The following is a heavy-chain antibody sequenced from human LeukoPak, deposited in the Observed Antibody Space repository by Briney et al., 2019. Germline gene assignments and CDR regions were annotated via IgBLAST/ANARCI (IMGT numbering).Heavy chain of an antibody. V-gene: IGHV3-33*01. J-gene: IGHJ4*02. CDR2: IWYDGSNK. CDR3: ARESSKGYYGSGVPGY. D-gene: IGHD3-10*01. Sequence: GGSLRLSRAASGFTFSSYGMHWVRQAPGKGLEWVAVIWYDGSNKYYADSVKGRFTISRDNSKNTLYLQMNSLRAEDTAVYYCARESSKGYYGSGVPGYWGQGTLVTVSS. CDR1: GFTFSSYG.